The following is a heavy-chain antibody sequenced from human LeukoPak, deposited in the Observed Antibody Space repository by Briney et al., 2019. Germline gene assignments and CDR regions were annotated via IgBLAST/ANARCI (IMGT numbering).Heavy chain of an antibody. Sequence: GGSLRLSCAASGFTLSSYWMNWVRQPPGKGLEWVANIKQDGSERYYVDSVKGRFTISRDNAKSSLYLQMNSLRAEDSAVYYCARPIPGGGATDALDIWGQGTMVTVSS. CDR3: ARPIPGGGATDALDI. J-gene: IGHJ3*02. CDR1: GFTLSSYW. D-gene: IGHD3-16*01. V-gene: IGHV3-7*01. CDR2: IKQDGSER.